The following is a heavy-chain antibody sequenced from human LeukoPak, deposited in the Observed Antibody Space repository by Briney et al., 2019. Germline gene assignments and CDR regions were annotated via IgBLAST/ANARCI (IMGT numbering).Heavy chain of an antibody. V-gene: IGHV1-2*02. D-gene: IGHD1-14*01. CDR1: GYIFTAYY. CDR3: ASWAGGNEPVASFDY. CDR2: INLYNGAT. Sequence: ASVNVSGKPTGYIFTAYYFFWMGQAPGQGLECMGWINLYNGATKYAQRFQSRVTMTRDTSISTAYMELSRLRSDDTATYYCASWAGGNEPVASFDYWGQGTLVTVSS. J-gene: IGHJ4*02.